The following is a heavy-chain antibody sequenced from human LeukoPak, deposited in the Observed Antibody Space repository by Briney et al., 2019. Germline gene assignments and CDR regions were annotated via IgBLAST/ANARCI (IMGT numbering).Heavy chain of an antibody. D-gene: IGHD6-13*01. CDR1: GGSISSNSDY. CDR2: IYYSGTT. V-gene: IGHV4-39*07. J-gene: IGHJ4*02. CDR3: ARGRSSSSVGYFDY. Sequence: PSETLSLTCTVSGGSISSNSDYWGWIRQPPGKGLEWIGSIYYSGTTYYNPSLKSRVTISVDTSRNQFSLNLSSMTAADTAVYYCARGRSSSSVGYFDYWGQGTLVTVSS.